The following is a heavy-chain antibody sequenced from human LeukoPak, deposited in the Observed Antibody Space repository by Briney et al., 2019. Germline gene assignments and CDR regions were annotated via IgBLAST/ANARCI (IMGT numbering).Heavy chain of an antibody. J-gene: IGHJ4*02. D-gene: IGHD2-2*01. CDR3: ARDKYCSSTSCYGWNNWNYVGYFDY. Sequence: SETLSLTCTVSGGSISSGDYYWSWIRQPPGKGLEWIGYIYYSGSTYYNPSLKSRVTISVDTSKNQFSLKLSSVTAADTAVYYCARDKYCSSTSCYGWNNWNYVGYFDYWGQGTLVTVSS. CDR2: IYYSGST. V-gene: IGHV4-30-4*01. CDR1: GGSISSGDYY.